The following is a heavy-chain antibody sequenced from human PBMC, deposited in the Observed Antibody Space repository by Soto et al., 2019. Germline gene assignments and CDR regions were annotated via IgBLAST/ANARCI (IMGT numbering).Heavy chain of an antibody. CDR1: GGSFSGYY. D-gene: IGHD3-10*01. J-gene: IGHJ6*02. CDR2: INHSGST. V-gene: IGHV4-34*01. CDR3: ARSVLQPQLFGELAVYGMDV. Sequence: SKTLSLTCAVYGGSFSGYYWSWIRQPPGKGLEWIGEINHSGSTNYNPSLKSRVTISVDTSKNQFSLKLSSVTAADTAVYYCARSVLQPQLFGELAVYGMDVWGQGTTVTVSS.